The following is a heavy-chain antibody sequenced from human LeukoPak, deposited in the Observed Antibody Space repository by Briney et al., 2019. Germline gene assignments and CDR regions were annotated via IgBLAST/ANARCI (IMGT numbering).Heavy chain of an antibody. J-gene: IGHJ4*02. D-gene: IGHD4-23*01. CDR3: AKLGGPDFDY. CDR2: IGDTGVIT. Sequence: GGSLRLSCAASGFTFSTYAMSWVRQAPGKGLEWVSTIGDTGVITYYAVSVKGRFTISRDISKNTLYLQMNSLRAEDTAVYYCAKLGGPDFDYWGQGTLVTVSS. V-gene: IGHV3-23*01. CDR1: GFTFSTYA.